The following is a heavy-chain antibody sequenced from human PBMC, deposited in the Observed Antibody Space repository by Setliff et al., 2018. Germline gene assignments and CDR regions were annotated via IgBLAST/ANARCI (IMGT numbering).Heavy chain of an antibody. CDR1: GGSISTYY. V-gene: IGHV4-59*01. J-gene: IGHJ4*02. CDR2: VHYSGAA. CDR3: ARGGTYRYFDY. Sequence: PSETLSLTCTVSGGSISTYYWTWIRQPPGKGLGFIGHVHYSGAANYDSSLKSRVTMSVDTSKNQFSLDLRSVTAADTAVYYCARGGTYRYFDYWGPGTLVTVSS.